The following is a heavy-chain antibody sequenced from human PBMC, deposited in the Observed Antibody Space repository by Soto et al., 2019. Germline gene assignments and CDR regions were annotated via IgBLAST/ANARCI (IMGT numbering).Heavy chain of an antibody. V-gene: IGHV4-34*01. Sequence: SETLSLTCAVEGGSCIGYYWSWIRQPPGKGLEWIGSIHYSGSTYYNPSLKSRATISGDTSKSQFSLTLSSVTAADTAVYYCERHTVAAKPDFDHWGQGTLVTVSS. CDR3: ERHTVAAKPDFDH. CDR1: GGSCIGYY. D-gene: IGHD2-15*01. CDR2: IHYSGST. J-gene: IGHJ4*02.